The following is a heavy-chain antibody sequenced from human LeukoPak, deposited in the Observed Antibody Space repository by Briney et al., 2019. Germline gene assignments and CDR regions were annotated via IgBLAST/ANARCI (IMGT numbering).Heavy chain of an antibody. J-gene: IGHJ4*02. CDR3: ARGIYGPYYFDY. CDR1: GGSISSGTYY. CDR2: IYSSGST. V-gene: IGHV4-61*02. D-gene: IGHD3-16*01. Sequence: SQTLSLTCTVSGGSISSGTYYWSWIRQPAGKGLEWIGRIYSSGSTNYNPSPQSRVTISVDTSKNQFSLNLNSVTAADTAVYYCARGIYGPYYFDYWGQGTLVTVSS.